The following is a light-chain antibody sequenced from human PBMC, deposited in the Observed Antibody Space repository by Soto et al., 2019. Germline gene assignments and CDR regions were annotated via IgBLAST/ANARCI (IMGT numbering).Light chain of an antibody. Sequence: DIQMTQSPSTLSASVGDRVTVTCRASQSISSWLAWYQRKPGKAPKLLIYKASSLESGVPSRFSGSGSGTEFTLTISSLQPEDFATYYCLQHNSYPRTFGQGTKVDIK. J-gene: IGKJ1*01. CDR1: QSISSW. CDR3: LQHNSYPRT. V-gene: IGKV1-5*03. CDR2: KAS.